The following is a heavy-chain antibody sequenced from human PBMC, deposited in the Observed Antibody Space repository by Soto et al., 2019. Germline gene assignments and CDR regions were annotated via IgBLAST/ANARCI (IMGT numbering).Heavy chain of an antibody. CDR1: GFTFSDHY. J-gene: IGHJ3*02. CDR2: SRDKASGYTT. CDR3: ARGFPSFDI. V-gene: IGHV3-72*01. Sequence: EVQLVESGGGLVQPGGSLRLSCAASGFTFSDHYMDWVRQAPGKGLEWIARSRDKASGYTTVYAASVRGKFTISRDDSRSSLYLQMNSLNTEDTAVYYCARGFPSFDIWGRGTVVTVSS.